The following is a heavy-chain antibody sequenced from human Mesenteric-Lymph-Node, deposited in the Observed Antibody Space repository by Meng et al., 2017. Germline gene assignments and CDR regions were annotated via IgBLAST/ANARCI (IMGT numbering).Heavy chain of an antibody. CDR2: IDHRGNT. CDR3: ARRGPSGNFSP. D-gene: IGHD3-10*01. CDR1: GGSFRDYC. J-gene: IGHJ5*02. Sequence: QVQLQQWGAGLLKPSETLSRSCAVYGGSFRDYCWTWIRHPPGKGLEWIGEIDHRGNTKYNPSLKSRVTISLDTSKKQFSLKVSSVTAADSAVYYCARRGPSGNFSPWSQGALVTVSS. V-gene: IGHV4-34*01.